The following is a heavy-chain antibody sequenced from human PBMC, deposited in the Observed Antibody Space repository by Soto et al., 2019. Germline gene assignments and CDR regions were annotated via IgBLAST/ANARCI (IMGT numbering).Heavy chain of an antibody. CDR2: ISAYNGNT. J-gene: IGHJ4*02. CDR1: GYTFTSYG. Sequence: ASVKVSCKASGYTFTSYGISWVRQAPGQGLEWMGWISAYNGNTNYAQKLQGRVTMTTDTSTSTAYMELRSLRSDDTAVYYCAREGKPAAAYGLADYWGQGTLVTVSS. V-gene: IGHV1-18*01. D-gene: IGHD6-13*01. CDR3: AREGKPAAAYGLADY.